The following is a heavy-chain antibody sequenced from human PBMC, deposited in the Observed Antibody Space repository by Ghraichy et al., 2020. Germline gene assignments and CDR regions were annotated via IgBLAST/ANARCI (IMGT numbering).Heavy chain of an antibody. V-gene: IGHV2-5*02. J-gene: IGHJ6*04. CDR3: AHRRLGVDD. D-gene: IGHD5/OR15-5a*01. Sequence: SGPTLVKPTQTLTLTCTFSGFSLSTSGVSVGWIRQPPGKALEWLALIYWDDDERYRPSLNNRLTITKDTSKNQVVLTMTNMDPVDTATYYCAHRRLGVDDWGKGITVTVSS. CDR1: GFSLSTSGVS. CDR2: IYWDDDE.